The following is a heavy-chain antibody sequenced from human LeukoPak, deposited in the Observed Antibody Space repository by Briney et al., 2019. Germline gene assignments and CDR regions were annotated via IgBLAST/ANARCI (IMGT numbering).Heavy chain of an antibody. J-gene: IGHJ4*02. V-gene: IGHV3-30*03. CDR2: ISYDGSNK. Sequence: GGSLRLSCAASGFTFSSYSMNWVRQAPGKGLEWVAVISYDGSNKYYADSVKGRFTISRDNSKNTLYLQMNSLRAEDTAVYYCARDRNLGELSYHYYFDYWGQGTLVTVSS. CDR1: GFTFSSYS. D-gene: IGHD3-16*02. CDR3: ARDRNLGELSYHYYFDY.